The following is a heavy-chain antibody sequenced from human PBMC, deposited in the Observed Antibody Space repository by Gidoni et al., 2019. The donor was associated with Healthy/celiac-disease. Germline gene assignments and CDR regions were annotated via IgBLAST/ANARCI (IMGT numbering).Heavy chain of an antibody. V-gene: IGHV1-69*01. Sequence: QVQLVQPGAEVKKPGSSVKVSCQASGGTFSISAIRWVPPAPGQGLEWMGGIIPIFGTANYAQKFQGRVTITADESTSTAYMELSSLRSEDTAVYYCASWRKEDIVVVPAAGGYYYYGMDVWGQGTTVTVSS. CDR3: ASWRKEDIVVVPAAGGYYYYGMDV. CDR1: GGTFSISA. J-gene: IGHJ6*02. CDR2: IIPIFGTA. D-gene: IGHD2-2*01.